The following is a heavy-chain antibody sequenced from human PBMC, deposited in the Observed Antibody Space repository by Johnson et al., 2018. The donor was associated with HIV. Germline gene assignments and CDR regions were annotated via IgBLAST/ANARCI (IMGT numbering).Heavy chain of an antibody. J-gene: IGHJ3*02. CDR3: ARVGADAFDI. V-gene: IGHV3-33*01. CDR2: VWYDGSNK. CDR1: GFTLSNYG. Sequence: QVQLVESGGGVVQPGRSLRLSCAASGFTLSNYGMHWVRQAPGKGLDWVAVVWYDGSNKYYANSVKGRFTISRDNAKNSLYLHMNSLRAEDTAVYYCARVGADAFDIWGQGTMVTVSS. D-gene: IGHD1-26*01.